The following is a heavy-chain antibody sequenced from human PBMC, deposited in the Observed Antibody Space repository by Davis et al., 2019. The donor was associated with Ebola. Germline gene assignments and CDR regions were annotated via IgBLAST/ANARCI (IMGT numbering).Heavy chain of an antibody. J-gene: IGHJ6*04. Sequence: GGSLRLSCTDSVITFSSYAMTWVRQAPGKGLEWVSDSVKGRFTISRDNPKKTLYLKMNSLRAADTSVYSCAKGRTGGIIYGLDVWGTGTTVIVSS. V-gene: IGHV3-23*01. CDR1: VITFSSYA. CDR3: AKGRTGGIIYGLDV. D-gene: IGHD1-1*01.